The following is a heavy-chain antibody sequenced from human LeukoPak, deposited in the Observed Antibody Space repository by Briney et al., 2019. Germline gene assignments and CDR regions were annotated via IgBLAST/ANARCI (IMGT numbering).Heavy chain of an antibody. CDR2: ISFDGTNK. Sequence: GGSLRLSCAASGLTFSDYAMDWVRQAPGKGLEWLAIISFDGTNKYYADSVRGRFTISRDNSKNTLYLQMNSLRTEDTAVYYCARDQQGFDPWGQGTLVTVSS. CDR3: ARDQQGFDP. CDR1: GLTFSDYA. J-gene: IGHJ5*02. V-gene: IGHV3-30*04.